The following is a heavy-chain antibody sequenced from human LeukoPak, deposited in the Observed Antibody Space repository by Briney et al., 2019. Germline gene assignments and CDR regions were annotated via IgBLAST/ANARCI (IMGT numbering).Heavy chain of an antibody. V-gene: IGHV3-74*01. CDR1: GFTFSTFA. J-gene: IGHJ6*04. CDR3: AELGITMIGGV. CDR2: LNSDGSTT. D-gene: IGHD3-10*02. Sequence: GGSLRLSCAASGFTFSTFAMIWVRQPPGKGLVWVSRLNSDGSTTNYADSVKGRFTISRDNAKNSLYLQMNSLRAEDTAVYYCAELGITMIGGVWGKGTTVTISS.